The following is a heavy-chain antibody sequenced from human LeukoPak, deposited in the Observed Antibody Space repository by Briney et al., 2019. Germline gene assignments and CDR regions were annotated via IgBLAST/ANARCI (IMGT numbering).Heavy chain of an antibody. CDR3: ARDVYKGLYSSSWDRTNTYGMDV. D-gene: IGHD6-13*01. CDR2: IYYSGST. V-gene: IGHV4-39*07. J-gene: IGHJ6*02. CDR1: GGSISSSGFY. Sequence: SETLSLTCSVSGGSISSSGFYWGWIRQPPGTGLEWIGSIYYSGSTYYNPSLKSRVTISVDTSKNQFSLKLSSVTAADTAVYYCARDVYKGLYSSSWDRTNTYGMDVWGQGTTVTVSS.